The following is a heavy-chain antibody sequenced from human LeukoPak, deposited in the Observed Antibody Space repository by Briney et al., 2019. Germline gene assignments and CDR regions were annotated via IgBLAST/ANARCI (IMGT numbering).Heavy chain of an antibody. CDR3: ARDYYDSSGYYSDAFDI. D-gene: IGHD3-22*01. CDR2: INPSGGST. Sequence: GASVKVSCKASGYTFTSYYMHWVRQAPGQGLEWMGIINPSGGSTSYAQKFQGRVTMTTDTSTSTAYMELRSLRSDDTAVYYCARDYYDSSGYYSDAFDIWGQGTMVTVSS. V-gene: IGHV1-46*01. CDR1: GYTFTSYY. J-gene: IGHJ3*02.